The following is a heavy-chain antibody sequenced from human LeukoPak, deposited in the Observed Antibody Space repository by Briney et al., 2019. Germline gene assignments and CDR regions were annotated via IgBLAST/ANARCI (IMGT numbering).Heavy chain of an antibody. Sequence: ASVTVSCKVSGYTLTELSMHWVRQAPGKGLEWMGGFDPEDGETIYAQKFQGRVTMTEDTSTDTAYMELSSLRSEDTAVYYCATGLRRDGFDFDYWGQGTLVTVSS. V-gene: IGHV1-24*01. D-gene: IGHD5-24*01. J-gene: IGHJ4*02. CDR1: GYTLTELS. CDR2: FDPEDGET. CDR3: ATGLRRDGFDFDY.